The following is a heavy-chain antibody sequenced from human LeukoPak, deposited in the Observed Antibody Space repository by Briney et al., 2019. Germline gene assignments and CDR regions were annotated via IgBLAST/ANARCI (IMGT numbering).Heavy chain of an antibody. CDR1: GFTFSSYA. V-gene: IGHV3-23*01. Sequence: GESLRLSCAASGFTFSSYAMSWVRQAPGKGLEWVSAISGSGGSTYCADSVKGRFTISRDNSKNTLYLQMNSLRAEDTAVYYCAKDPEYSSSYLFDYWGQGTLVTVSS. CDR2: ISGSGGST. D-gene: IGHD6-6*01. J-gene: IGHJ4*02. CDR3: AKDPEYSSSYLFDY.